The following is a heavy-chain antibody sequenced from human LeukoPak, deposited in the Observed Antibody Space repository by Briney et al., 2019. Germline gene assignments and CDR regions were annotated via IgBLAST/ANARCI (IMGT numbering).Heavy chain of an antibody. V-gene: IGHV3-30-3*01. CDR3: AKDDSPGKEWLEVIDY. CDR2: ISYDGSNK. Sequence: GRSLRLSCAASGFTFSSYAMHWVRQAPGKGLEWVAVISYDGSNKYYADSVKGRFTISRDNSKNTLYLQMNSLRAEDTAVYYCAKDDSPGKEWLEVIDYWGQGTLVTVSS. CDR1: GFTFSSYA. J-gene: IGHJ4*02. D-gene: IGHD3-3*01.